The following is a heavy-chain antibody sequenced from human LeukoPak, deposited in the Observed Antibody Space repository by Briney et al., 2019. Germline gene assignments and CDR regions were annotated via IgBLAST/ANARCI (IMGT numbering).Heavy chain of an antibody. CDR2: IHYSGRI. CDR1: GGSFSVYY. J-gene: IGHJ4*02. D-gene: IGHD5-24*01. V-gene: IGHV4-34*01. Sequence: PSETLSLTCAVYGGSFSVYYWTWVRQPPGKGLEWIGEIHYSGRINYNPSLKSRVTISAATSNNHFSLKMNSVTAADTAVYYCSRGTDAYKCGNSWGQGTLVTVSS. CDR3: SRGTDAYKCGNS.